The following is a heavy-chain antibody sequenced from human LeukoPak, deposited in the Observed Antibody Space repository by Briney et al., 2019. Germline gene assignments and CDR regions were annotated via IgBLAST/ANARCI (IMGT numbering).Heavy chain of an antibody. CDR1: GFTFSSYG. CDR3: ANLRKSLWIPEFDY. J-gene: IGHJ4*02. Sequence: GGSLRLSCAASGFTFSSYGMHWVRQAPGKGLEWVAFIRYDGSNKYYADSVKGRFTISRDNSKNTLYLQMNSLRAEDTAVYYCANLRKSLWIPEFDYWGQGTLVTVSS. CDR2: IRYDGSNK. D-gene: IGHD1-1*01. V-gene: IGHV3-30*02.